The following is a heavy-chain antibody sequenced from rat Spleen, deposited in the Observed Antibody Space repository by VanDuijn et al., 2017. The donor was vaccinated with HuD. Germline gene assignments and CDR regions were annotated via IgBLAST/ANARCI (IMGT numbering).Heavy chain of an antibody. D-gene: IGHD1-9*01. V-gene: IGHV5-31*01. CDR2: ITNTGDNA. CDR1: GFTFNNYW. Sequence: EVQLVESGGGLVQPGRSLKLSCVASGFTFNNYWMTWIRQAPGKGLEWVASITNTGDNAHYPDFVKGRFTISRDNAKRTLYLQMDSLRSEDTATYYCARRHYGYTDYFDYWGQGVMVTFSS. CDR3: ARRHYGYTDYFDY. J-gene: IGHJ2*01.